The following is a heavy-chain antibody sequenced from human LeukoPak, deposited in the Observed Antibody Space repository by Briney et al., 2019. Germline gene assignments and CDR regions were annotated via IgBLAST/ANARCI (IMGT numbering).Heavy chain of an antibody. CDR2: ISWNSGSI. Sequence: GGSLRLSCAASGFCFDDYAMHWVRQAPGKGLEWVSSISWNSGSIGYADSVKGRFTISRDNAKNSLYLQMNSLRAEDTALYYCAKDIGSSSWCYYFDYWGQGTLVTVSS. J-gene: IGHJ4*02. CDR1: GFCFDDYA. D-gene: IGHD6-13*01. CDR3: AKDIGSSSWCYYFDY. V-gene: IGHV3-9*01.